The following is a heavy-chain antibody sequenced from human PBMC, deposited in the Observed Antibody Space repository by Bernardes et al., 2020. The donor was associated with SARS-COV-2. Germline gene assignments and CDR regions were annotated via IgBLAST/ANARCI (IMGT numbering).Heavy chain of an antibody. D-gene: IGHD3-16*01. CDR3: AIPGGD. J-gene: IGHJ4*02. V-gene: IGHV3-23*01. CDR1: GFPFRSYA. CDR2: ISGSGGRT. Sequence: GSLRLSCAASGFPFRSYAMGWVRQSPGKGLDWVSTISGSGGRTYYADSVKGRFTISRDNSKNTLILQMNSLRVDDTATYYCAIPGGDWGQGTQVTVSS.